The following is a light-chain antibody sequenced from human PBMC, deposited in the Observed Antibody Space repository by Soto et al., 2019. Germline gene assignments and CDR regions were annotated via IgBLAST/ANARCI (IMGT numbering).Light chain of an antibody. CDR3: QQFNSYPLT. CDR2: DAS. J-gene: IGKJ5*01. Sequence: AIQLTQSPSSLSASVGDRVTITCRASQGISSALAWYQQRPGNVHSLLIFDASSLESGVPSRFSCSGSGTDFTLTISSLQSEDFATSFCQQFNSYPLTFGQGTRLDMK. CDR1: QGISSA. V-gene: IGKV1-13*02.